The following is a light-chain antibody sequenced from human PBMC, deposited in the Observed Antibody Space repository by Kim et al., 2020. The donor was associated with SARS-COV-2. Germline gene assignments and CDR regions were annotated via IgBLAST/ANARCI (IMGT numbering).Light chain of an antibody. J-gene: IGLJ1*01. CDR2: DNN. CDR1: SSNIGNNY. Sequence: PKVPISGSGRSSNIGNNYVSWYQQLPGTAPKLLIYDNNKRPPGIPDRFSGSKSGTSATLGITGLQTGDEADYYCGTWDSSLSAYVFGTGTKVTVL. V-gene: IGLV1-51*01. CDR3: GTWDSSLSAYV.